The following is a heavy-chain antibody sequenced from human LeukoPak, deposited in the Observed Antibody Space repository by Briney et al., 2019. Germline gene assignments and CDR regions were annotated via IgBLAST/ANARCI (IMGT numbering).Heavy chain of an antibody. CDR1: GYTFTSYA. CDR3: ARDGATGPPYYYYYMDV. V-gene: IGHV7-4-1*02. CDR2: INTNTGNP. J-gene: IGHJ6*03. Sequence: GASVKVSCKASGYTFTSYAMNWVRQAPGQGLEWMGWINTNTGNPTYAQGFTGRFVFSLDTSVSTAYLQISSLKAEDTAVYYCARDGATGPPYYYYYMDVWGKGTTVTVS. D-gene: IGHD4/OR15-4a*01.